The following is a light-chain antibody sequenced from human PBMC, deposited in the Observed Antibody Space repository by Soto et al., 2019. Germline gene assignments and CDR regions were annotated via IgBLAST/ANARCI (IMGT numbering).Light chain of an antibody. CDR1: QSISNY. Sequence: DIQMTQSPSTLSASLGDRATISCRASQSISNYLSWYHDKPGKAPKLLIYGASSLESGVPSGFSGSGSGTEFTLTIVGLQPDDFATYYCQQYSAFPWPFGQGTKVDIK. V-gene: IGKV1-5*01. CDR2: GAS. CDR3: QQYSAFPWP. J-gene: IGKJ1*01.